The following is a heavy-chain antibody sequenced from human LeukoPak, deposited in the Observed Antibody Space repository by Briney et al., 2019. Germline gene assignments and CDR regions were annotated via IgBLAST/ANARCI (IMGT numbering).Heavy chain of an antibody. Sequence: ASVKVSCKTSGYIFTSYGISWVRQAPGQGLEWVGWINPNSGDTDYARKFQGRVTVTRDTSISTAYMELSRLRSDDTAVYYCARSSSPLNWFDPWGQGTLVTVSS. CDR2: INPNSGDT. CDR1: GYIFTSYG. CDR3: ARSSSPLNWFDP. V-gene: IGHV1-2*02. D-gene: IGHD2-2*01. J-gene: IGHJ5*02.